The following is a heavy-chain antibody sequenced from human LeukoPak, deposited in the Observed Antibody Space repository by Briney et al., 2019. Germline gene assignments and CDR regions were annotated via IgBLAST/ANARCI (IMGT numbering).Heavy chain of an antibody. V-gene: IGHV4-34*01. D-gene: IGHD3-10*01. CDR1: GGSFSGYY. Sequence: SETLSLTCAVYGGSFSGYYWSWIRQPPGKGLEWIGEINDSGSTNYNPSLKSRATISADTSKNQFSLKLSSVTAADTAVYYCARRLITMVRGVFDYWGQGTLVTVSS. CDR2: INDSGST. CDR3: ARRLITMVRGVFDY. J-gene: IGHJ4*02.